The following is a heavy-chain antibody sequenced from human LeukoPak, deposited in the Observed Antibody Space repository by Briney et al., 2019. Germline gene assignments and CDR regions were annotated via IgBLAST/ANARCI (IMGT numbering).Heavy chain of an antibody. Sequence: ASVKVSCKASGYTFTSYYMHWVRQAPGQGLEWMGIINPSGGSTSYAQKFQGRVTMTRDMSTSTVYMELSSLRSEDTAVYYCARDRGIAAAATGWFDPWGQGTLVTVSS. CDR3: ARDRGIAAAATGWFDP. CDR2: INPSGGST. J-gene: IGHJ5*02. D-gene: IGHD6-13*01. CDR1: GYTFTSYY. V-gene: IGHV1-46*01.